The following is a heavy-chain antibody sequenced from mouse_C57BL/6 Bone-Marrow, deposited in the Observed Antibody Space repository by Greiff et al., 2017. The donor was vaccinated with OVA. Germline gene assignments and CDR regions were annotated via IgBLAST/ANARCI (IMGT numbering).Heavy chain of an antibody. CDR1: GFTFSDAW. CDR2: IRNKANNHAT. Sequence: EVMLVESGGGLVQPGGSMKLSCAASGFTFSDAWMDWVSQSPEKGLEWVAEIRNKANNHATYYAESVKGRFTISRDDSKSSVYLQMNSLRAEDTGIYYCTPHYYGSRDWCFDVWGTGTTVTVSS. J-gene: IGHJ1*03. V-gene: IGHV6-6*01. D-gene: IGHD1-1*01. CDR3: TPHYYGSRDWCFDV.